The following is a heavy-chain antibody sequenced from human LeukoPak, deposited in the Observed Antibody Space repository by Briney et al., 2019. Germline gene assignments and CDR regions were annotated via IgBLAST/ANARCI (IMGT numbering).Heavy chain of an antibody. Sequence: GGSLRLSCAVSGFTFSSYAMNWVRQASGKGLEWVSGISGSGAGTYYADSVKGRFTISRDNSKNTLYLQMNSLRAEDTAVYYCAKMVREFYTISYYFDYWGQGTLVTVSS. CDR3: AKMVREFYTISYYFDY. D-gene: IGHD2-8*01. CDR1: GFTFSSYA. J-gene: IGHJ4*02. V-gene: IGHV3-23*01. CDR2: ISGSGAGT.